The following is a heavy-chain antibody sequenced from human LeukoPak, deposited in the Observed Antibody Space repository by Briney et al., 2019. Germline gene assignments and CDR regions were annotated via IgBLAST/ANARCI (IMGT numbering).Heavy chain of an antibody. V-gene: IGHV4-59*01. CDR3: ARGPLSSRTTWTWFAP. Sequence: SETLSLTCTVSGGSISPYYWTWIRQPPGKGLEWIGYVYYNGNTNYNPSLKSRITISVDTSKNQFSLRLKSVTAADTAVYYCARGPLSSRTTWTWFAPWGQGTLVTVSS. J-gene: IGHJ5*02. CDR1: GGSISPYY. CDR2: VYYNGNT. D-gene: IGHD3/OR15-3a*01.